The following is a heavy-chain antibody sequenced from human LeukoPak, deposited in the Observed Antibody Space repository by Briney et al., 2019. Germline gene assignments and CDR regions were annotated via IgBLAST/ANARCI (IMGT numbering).Heavy chain of an antibody. CDR3: ARDRRLVYYDSTDYYDAFDI. D-gene: IGHD3-22*01. Sequence: SESLSLTCTVSGGSITYYYLSWIRQPPGKGLEWIGHIYDSRSINYNPSLRSRVTISVDTSKNQFSLKLSSVTAADTAVYYCARDRRLVYYDSTDYYDAFDIWGQGTMVTVSS. V-gene: IGHV4-59*01. CDR2: IYDSRSI. CDR1: GGSITYYY. J-gene: IGHJ3*02.